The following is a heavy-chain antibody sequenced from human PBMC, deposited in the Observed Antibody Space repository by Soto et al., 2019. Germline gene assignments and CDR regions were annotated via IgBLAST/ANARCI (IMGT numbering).Heavy chain of an antibody. J-gene: IGHJ5*01. V-gene: IGHV4-39*01. CDR2: IHNSGST. Sequence: PSETLSLTCTVSDDSISNTAYYWGWIRQPPGKGLEWIGSIHNSGSTNLNPSLKSRVTISVDTSKNQFSLNLSSVTAADTAVYFCTRRSRWYYYGTASYYNLWFDSWGQGTLVTVSS. CDR1: DDSISNTAYY. CDR3: TRRSRWYYYGTASYYNLWFDS. D-gene: IGHD3-10*01.